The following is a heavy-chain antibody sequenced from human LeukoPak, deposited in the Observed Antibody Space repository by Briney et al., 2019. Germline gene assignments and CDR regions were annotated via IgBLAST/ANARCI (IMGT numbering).Heavy chain of an antibody. J-gene: IGHJ4*02. CDR3: ARIYDSSGPSDY. CDR1: GFTFRSYA. V-gene: IGHV3-53*01. D-gene: IGHD3-22*01. CDR2: IYSGGST. Sequence: PGGSLRLSCAASGFTFRSYAMTWVRQAPGKGLEWVSVIYSGGSTYYADSVKGRFTISRDNAKNSLYLQMNSLRAEDTALYYCARIYDSSGPSDYWGQGTLVTVSS.